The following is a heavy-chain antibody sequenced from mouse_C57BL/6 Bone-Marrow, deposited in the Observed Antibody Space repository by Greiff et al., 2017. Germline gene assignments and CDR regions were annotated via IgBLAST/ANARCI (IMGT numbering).Heavy chain of an antibody. J-gene: IGHJ4*01. V-gene: IGHV1-82*01. CDR3: ARGDDYDSYAMDY. D-gene: IGHD2-4*01. CDR2: IYPGDGDT. Sequence: QVQLQQSGPELVKPGASVKISCKASGYAFSSSWMNWVKQRPGKGLEWIGRIYPGDGDTNYNGKFKGKATLTADKSSSTAYMQLSSLTSEDSAVYFCARGDDYDSYAMDYWGQGTSVTVSS. CDR1: GYAFSSSW.